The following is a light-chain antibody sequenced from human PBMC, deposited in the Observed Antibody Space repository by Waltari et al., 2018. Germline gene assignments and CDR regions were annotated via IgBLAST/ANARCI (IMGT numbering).Light chain of an antibody. CDR2: GAS. CDR1: QAIGHDF. V-gene: IGKV3-20*01. J-gene: IGKJ4*01. Sequence: IVLTQSPDTLSLSPGERATLSCRASQAIGHDFLVWYQQKPGQAPRLLIHGASRRATGVPARFSGSGSGTDFALTISRLEVEDFAVYYCEQYDGSVLTFGGGTKLEIK. CDR3: EQYDGSVLT.